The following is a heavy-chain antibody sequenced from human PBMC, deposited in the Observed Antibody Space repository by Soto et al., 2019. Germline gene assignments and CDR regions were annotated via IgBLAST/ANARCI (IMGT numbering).Heavy chain of an antibody. Sequence: ETLRLSCAASGLAFSSYTMSWVRQTPGKGLEWVSSISPSGGSTYYGDSLKGRFTISRDNSKNTLNLHIKSLGVEDSAVYYCAKDRGGFARGWEYYDFWGQGTQVTVSS. CDR1: GLAFSSYT. V-gene: IGHV3-23*01. D-gene: IGHD6-19*01. J-gene: IGHJ4*02. CDR2: ISPSGGST. CDR3: AKDRGGFARGWEYYDF.